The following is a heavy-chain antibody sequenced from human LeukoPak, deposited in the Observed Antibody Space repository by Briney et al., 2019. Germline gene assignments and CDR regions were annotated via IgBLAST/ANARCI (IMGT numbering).Heavy chain of an antibody. J-gene: IGHJ3*02. V-gene: IGHV4-34*01. CDR2: INHSGST. CDR3: ARDPGDCGGDCYSPPRAFDI. Sequence: SETPSLTCAVYGGSFSGYYWSWIRQPPGKGLEWIGEINHSGSTNYNPSLKSRVTISVDTSKNQFSLKLSSVTAADTAVYYCARDPGDCGGDCYSPPRAFDIWGQGTMVTVSS. D-gene: IGHD2-21*02. CDR1: GGSFSGYY.